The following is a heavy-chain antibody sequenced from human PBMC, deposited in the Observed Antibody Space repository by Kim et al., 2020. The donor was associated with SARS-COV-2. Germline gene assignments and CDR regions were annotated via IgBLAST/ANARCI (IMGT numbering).Heavy chain of an antibody. Sequence: SETLSLTCTVSGGSISSYYWSWIRQPPGKGLEWIGYIYYSGSTNYNPSLKSRVTISVDTSKNQFSLKLSSVTAADTAVYYCAREGYYDFWSGYQLYGMDV. CDR2: IYYSGST. V-gene: IGHV4-59*01. D-gene: IGHD3-3*01. J-gene: IGHJ6*01. CDR3: AREGYYDFWSGYQLYGMDV. CDR1: GGSISSYY.